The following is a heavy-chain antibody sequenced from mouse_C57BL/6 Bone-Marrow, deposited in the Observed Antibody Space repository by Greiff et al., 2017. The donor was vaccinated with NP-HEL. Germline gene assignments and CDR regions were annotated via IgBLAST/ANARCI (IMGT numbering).Heavy chain of an antibody. V-gene: IGHV1-64*01. J-gene: IGHJ3*01. CDR2: IHPNSGST. Sequence: VQLQQPGAELVKPGASVKLSCKASGYTFTSYWMHWVKQRPGQGLEWIGMIHPNSGSTNYNEKFKSKATLTVDKSSSTAYMQLSSLTSEDSAVYYCARLGLRRRGFAYWGQGTLVTASA. CDR1: GYTFTSYW. D-gene: IGHD2-4*01. CDR3: ARLGLRRRGFAY.